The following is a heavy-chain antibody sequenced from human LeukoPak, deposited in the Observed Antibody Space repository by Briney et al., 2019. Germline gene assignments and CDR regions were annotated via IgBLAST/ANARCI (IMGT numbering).Heavy chain of an antibody. J-gene: IGHJ4*02. D-gene: IGHD2-2*01. Sequence: SETLSLTCTVSGGSISNSSYYWGWIRQPPGKGPEWVGSIYYTGLAYYNPSLESRVTISGDTSKNQFSLKLSSMTAADTAVYYCARHRGYCSSTSCHPFDYWGQGTLVTVSS. CDR2: IYYTGLA. V-gene: IGHV4-39*01. CDR3: ARHRGYCSSTSCHPFDY. CDR1: GGSISNSSYY.